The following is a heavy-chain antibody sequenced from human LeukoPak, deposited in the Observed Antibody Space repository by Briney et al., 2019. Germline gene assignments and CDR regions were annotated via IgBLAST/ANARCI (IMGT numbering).Heavy chain of an antibody. CDR1: GGSISSYY. D-gene: IGHD5-12*01. J-gene: IGHJ3*02. Sequence: SETLSLTCTVSGGSISSYYWSWIRQPPGKGLEWIGYIYYSGSTNYNPSLKSRVTMSVDTSKNQFSLKLSSVTAADTAVYYCARDRGYSGSDYGAFDMWGQGTMVTVSS. CDR3: ARDRGYSGSDYGAFDM. V-gene: IGHV4-59*01. CDR2: IYYSGST.